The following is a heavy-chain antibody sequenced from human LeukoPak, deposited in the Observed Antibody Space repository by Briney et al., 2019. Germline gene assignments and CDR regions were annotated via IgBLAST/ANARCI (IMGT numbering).Heavy chain of an antibody. Sequence: PGGSLRLSCAASGFTFSSYGMHWVRQAPGKGLEWVANIKQDGSEKYYVDSMKGRFTISRDNAKNSLYLQMNSLRAEDTAVYYCARVRFKARFDYWGQGTLVTVSS. D-gene: IGHD3-10*01. J-gene: IGHJ4*02. CDR2: IKQDGSEK. CDR3: ARVRFKARFDY. CDR1: GFTFSSYG. V-gene: IGHV3-7*01.